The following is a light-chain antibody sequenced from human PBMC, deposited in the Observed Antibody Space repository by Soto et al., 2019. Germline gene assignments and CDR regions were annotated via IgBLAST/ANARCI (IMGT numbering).Light chain of an antibody. J-gene: IGKJ4*01. CDR1: QSVSSN. Sequence: EIVMTQSPATLSVSPGERVTLSCRAGQSVSSNLAWYQHKPGQAPRILIYGASTRAAGIPARFSGSGSGTDFTLTISSLQSEDFAVYYCQQYNNWPPLTFGGGTKVEIK. V-gene: IGKV3-15*01. CDR3: QQYNNWPPLT. CDR2: GAS.